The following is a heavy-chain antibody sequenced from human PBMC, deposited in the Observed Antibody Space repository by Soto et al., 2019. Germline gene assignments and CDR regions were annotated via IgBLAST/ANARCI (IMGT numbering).Heavy chain of an antibody. CDR2: ISAYNGNT. CDR3: ARDLKDIVVVVAATRWFDP. D-gene: IGHD2-15*01. J-gene: IGHJ5*02. V-gene: IGHV1-18*04. Sequence: ASVKVSCKASGYTFTSYGISWVRQAPGQGLEWMGWISAYNGNTNYAQKLQGRVTMTTDTSTSTAYMELRSLRSDDTAVYYCARDLKDIVVVVAATRWFDPWGQGTLVTVAS. CDR1: GYTFTSYG.